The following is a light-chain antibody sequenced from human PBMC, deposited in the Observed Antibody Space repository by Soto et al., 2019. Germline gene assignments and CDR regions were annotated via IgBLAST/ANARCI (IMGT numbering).Light chain of an antibody. CDR1: SSDVGGYNY. CDR3: SSYTTSNTRQLV. CDR2: DVS. Sequence: QSALTQPASVSGSPGQSITISCTGTSSDVGGYNYVSWYQQHPGKAPKFMIYDVSNRPSGVSNRFSGSKSGNTASLTISGLQAEDEADYYCSSYTTSNTRQLVFGTGT. V-gene: IGLV2-14*01. J-gene: IGLJ1*01.